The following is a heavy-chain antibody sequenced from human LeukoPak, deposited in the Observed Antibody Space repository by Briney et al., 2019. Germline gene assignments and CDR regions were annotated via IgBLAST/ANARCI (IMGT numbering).Heavy chain of an antibody. CDR1: GGSISSYY. CDR2: IYYSGST. D-gene: IGHD3-10*01. V-gene: IGHV4-59*01. CDR3: ARDGTVRGAPGYYYGMDV. J-gene: IGHJ6*02. Sequence: SETLSLTCTVSGGSISSYYWSWIRQPPGKGLEWIGYIYYSGSTNYNPSLKSRVTISVDTPKNQFSLKLSSVTAADTAVYYCARDGTVRGAPGYYYGMDVWGQGTTVTVSS.